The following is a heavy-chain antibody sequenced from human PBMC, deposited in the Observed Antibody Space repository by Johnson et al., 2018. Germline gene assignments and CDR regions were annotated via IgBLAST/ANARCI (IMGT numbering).Heavy chain of an antibody. CDR3: ARDRYYYDSSGYYDAFDI. V-gene: IGHV3-33*01. Sequence: VQLVESGGGVVQPGRSLRLSCAASGFTFSSYGMHWVRQAPGKGLEWVAVIWYDGSNKYYADSVKGRFTISRDNSKNTLYLQMNSLRAEDTAVYYCARDRYYYDSSGYYDAFDIWGQGTMVTVSS. J-gene: IGHJ3*02. D-gene: IGHD3-22*01. CDR1: GFTFSSYG. CDR2: IWYDGSNK.